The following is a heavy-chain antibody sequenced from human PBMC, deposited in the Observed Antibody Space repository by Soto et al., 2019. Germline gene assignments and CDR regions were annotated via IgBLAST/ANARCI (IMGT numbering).Heavy chain of an antibody. CDR3: AKGGQLYYDFWSGYYPFDY. V-gene: IGHV3-23*01. CDR1: GFTFSSYA. CDR2: ISGSGGST. Sequence: EVQLLESGGGLVQPGGSLRLSCAASGFTFSSYAMSWVRQAPGKGLEWVSAISGSGGSTYYADSVKGRFTISRDNSKNTHYLQMNSLRAEDTAVYYCAKGGQLYYDFWSGYYPFDYWGQGTLVTVSS. J-gene: IGHJ4*02. D-gene: IGHD3-3*01.